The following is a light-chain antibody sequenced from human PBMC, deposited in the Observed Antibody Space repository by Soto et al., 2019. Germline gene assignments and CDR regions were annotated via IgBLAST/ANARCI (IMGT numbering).Light chain of an antibody. V-gene: IGKV1-39*01. CDR3: QQCITVPT. CDR1: QNINMY. J-gene: IGKJ1*01. CDR2: AAS. Sequence: DIQMTRSPSSLSASVGDRITITCRAGQNINMYLNWYQQKPGQAPELLIFAASSLHSGVPSRFSGSGSGTEFTLTISSLQPEDSATYYCQQCITVPTFGQGTKVEIK.